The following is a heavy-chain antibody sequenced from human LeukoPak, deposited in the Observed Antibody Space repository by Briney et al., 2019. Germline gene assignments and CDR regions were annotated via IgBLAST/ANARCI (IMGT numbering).Heavy chain of an antibody. CDR1: GFTFSNAW. CDR3: AKDRGVAMVRGVIITFFDY. J-gene: IGHJ4*02. CDR2: ISGSGGST. Sequence: GGSLRLSCAASGFTFSNAWMNWVRQAPGKGLEWVSAISGSGGSTYYADSVKGRFTISRDNSKNTLYLQMNSLRAEDTAVYYCAKDRGVAMVRGVIITFFDYWGQGTLVTVSS. D-gene: IGHD3-10*01. V-gene: IGHV3-23*01.